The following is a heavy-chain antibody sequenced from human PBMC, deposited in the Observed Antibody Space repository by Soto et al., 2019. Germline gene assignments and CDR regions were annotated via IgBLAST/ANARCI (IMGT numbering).Heavy chain of an antibody. D-gene: IGHD3-10*01. V-gene: IGHV3-30-3*01. CDR1: GFTFSSYA. CDR3: ARPMVRGVIPYYYYGMDV. J-gene: IGHJ6*02. Sequence: QVQLVESGGGVVQPGRSLRLSCAASGFTFSSYAMHWVRQAPGKGLEWVAVISYDGSNKYYADSVKGRFTISRDNSKNTLYLQMNSMRAEDTGVYYCARPMVRGVIPYYYYGMDVWGQGTTVTVSS. CDR2: ISYDGSNK.